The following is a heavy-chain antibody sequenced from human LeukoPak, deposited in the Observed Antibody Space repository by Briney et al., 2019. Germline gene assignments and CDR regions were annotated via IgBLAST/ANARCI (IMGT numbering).Heavy chain of an antibody. Sequence: SVKVSCKASGGTFSSYAISWVRQAPGQGLEWMGGIIPIFGTANYAQKFQGRVTITADESTSTAYVELSSLRSEDTAVYYCARTFGHCSSTSCYPSLDYWGQGTLVTVSS. J-gene: IGHJ4*02. CDR2: IIPIFGTA. D-gene: IGHD2-2*01. V-gene: IGHV1-69*13. CDR1: GGTFSSYA. CDR3: ARTFGHCSSTSCYPSLDY.